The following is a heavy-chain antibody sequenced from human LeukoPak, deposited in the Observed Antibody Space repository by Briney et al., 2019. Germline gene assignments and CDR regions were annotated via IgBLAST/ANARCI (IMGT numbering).Heavy chain of an antibody. CDR2: LNYSGNT. CDR1: GGSISSYY. Sequence: SETLSLTCTVSGGSISSYYWSWIRQPPGKGLEWIGYLNYSGNTNYNPSFKSRVTISVDTSKNQFSLNLSSVTAADTAVFYCARRGPGNWYFDLWGRGTLVTVSS. CDR3: ARRGPGNWYFDL. J-gene: IGHJ2*01. V-gene: IGHV4-59*08.